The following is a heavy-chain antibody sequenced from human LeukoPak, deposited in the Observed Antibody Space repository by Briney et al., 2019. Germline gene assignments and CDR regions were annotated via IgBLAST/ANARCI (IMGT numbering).Heavy chain of an antibody. CDR3: ARGRRLFFSSTNCYTDY. Sequence: SETLSLTCAVYGGSFSGYYWSWIRQPPGKGLGWIGEINHSGSTNYNPSPKSRVTISVDTSKNQFSLQLSSVTAADTAVYYCARGRRLFFSSTNCYTDYWSQGTLVAVSS. CDR1: GGSFSGYY. D-gene: IGHD2-2*02. J-gene: IGHJ4*02. V-gene: IGHV4-34*01. CDR2: INHSGST.